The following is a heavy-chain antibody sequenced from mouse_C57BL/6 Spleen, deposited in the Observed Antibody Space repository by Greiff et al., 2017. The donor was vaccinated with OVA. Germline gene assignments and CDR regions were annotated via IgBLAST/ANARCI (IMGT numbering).Heavy chain of an antibody. D-gene: IGHD1-1*01. J-gene: IGHJ4*01. V-gene: IGHV5-4*03. Sequence: EVKVEESGGGLVKPGGSLKLSCAASGFTFSSYAMSWVRQTPEKRLEWVATISDGGSYTYYPDNVKGRFTISRDNAKNNLYLQMSHLKSEDTAMYYCARGHYGSTLYAMDYWGQGTSVTVSS. CDR2: ISDGGSYT. CDR1: GFTFSSYA. CDR3: ARGHYGSTLYAMDY.